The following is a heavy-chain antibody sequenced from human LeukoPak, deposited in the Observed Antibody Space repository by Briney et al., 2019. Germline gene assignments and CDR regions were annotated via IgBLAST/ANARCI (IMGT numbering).Heavy chain of an antibody. CDR1: GGSFSGYY. CDR2: INHSGST. CDR3: ARSTSSSGQPFWGN. Sequence: PSETLSLTCAVYGGSFSGYYWSWIRQPPGKGLEWIGEINHSGSTNYNPSLKSRVTISVDTSKNQFSLKLSSVTAADTAVYYCARSTSSSGQPFWGNWGQGTLVTASS. J-gene: IGHJ4*02. V-gene: IGHV4-34*01. D-gene: IGHD3-22*01.